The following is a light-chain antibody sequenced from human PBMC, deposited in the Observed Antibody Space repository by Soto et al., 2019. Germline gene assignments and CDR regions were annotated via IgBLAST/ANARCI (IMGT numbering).Light chain of an antibody. J-gene: IGLJ1*01. CDR1: SSDVGGYNQ. Sequence: ALTQPRSVSGSHGQSVTISCTGTSSDVGGYNQVSWYQQHPGKAPKLMIYDVSKRPSGVPDRFSGSKSGNTASLTISGLQAEDEADYYCCSYAGSYTFVFGIGTKVTVL. CDR2: DVS. CDR3: CSYAGSYTFV. V-gene: IGLV2-11*01.